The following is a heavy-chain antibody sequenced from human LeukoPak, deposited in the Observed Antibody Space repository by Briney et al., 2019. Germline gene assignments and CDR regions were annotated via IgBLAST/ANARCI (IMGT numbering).Heavy chain of an antibody. J-gene: IGHJ6*02. CDR3: AKGPSDIVVSYYGMDV. Sequence: PGGSLRLSCAASGFSFSNTAMSWVRRGPGKGLEWVSAISASGDETYYADTVKGRFTVSRDNSKNTLYLQMNSLRAEDTAVYYCAKGPSDIVVSYYGMDVWGQGTTVTVSS. V-gene: IGHV3-23*01. CDR1: GFSFSNTA. CDR2: ISASGDET. D-gene: IGHD5-12*01.